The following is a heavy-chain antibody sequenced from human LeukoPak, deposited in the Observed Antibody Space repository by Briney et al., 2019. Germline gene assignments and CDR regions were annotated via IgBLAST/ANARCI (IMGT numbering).Heavy chain of an antibody. CDR1: GFTFSSYA. Sequence: PGGSLRLFCAASGFTFSSYAMSWVRQASGKGLEWVGRIRSKANSYATAYAASVKGRFTISRDDSKNTAYLQMNSLKTEDTAVYYCLTMPPRYWGQGTLVTVSS. CDR3: LTMPPRY. CDR2: IRSKANSYAT. J-gene: IGHJ4*02. V-gene: IGHV3-73*01. D-gene: IGHD2/OR15-2a*01.